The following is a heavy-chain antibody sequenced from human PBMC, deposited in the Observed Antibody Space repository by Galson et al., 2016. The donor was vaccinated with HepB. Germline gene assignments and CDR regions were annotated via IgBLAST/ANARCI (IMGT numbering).Heavy chain of an antibody. D-gene: IGHD2-15*01. Sequence: SLRLSCAASGFPFSNAWMSWVRQAPGKGLEWVGRIKSKTHGGTTDYAAPVKGRFTISRDDSKNTLYLQMNSLKTEDTAVYYCTTVDPGRYSYYYYYAMDVWGQGTTVTVSS. CDR1: GFPFSNAW. V-gene: IGHV3-15*01. J-gene: IGHJ6*02. CDR3: TTVDPGRYSYYYYYAMDV. CDR2: IKSKTHGGTT.